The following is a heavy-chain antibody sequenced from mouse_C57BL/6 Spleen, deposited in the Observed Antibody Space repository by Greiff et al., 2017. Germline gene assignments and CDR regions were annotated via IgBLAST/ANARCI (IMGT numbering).Heavy chain of an antibody. J-gene: IGHJ4*01. CDR2: IWSGGST. CDR1: GFSLTSYG. Sequence: QVQLQQSGPGLVQPSQSLSITCTVSGFSLTSYGVHWVRQSPGKGLAWLGVIWSGGSTDYNDAFMTRMGITKDNSKSQVFFKMNSLQADDTAMYYGAKKGLRGAMDYWGQGTSVTVSS. D-gene: IGHD1-1*01. CDR3: AKKGLRGAMDY. V-gene: IGHV2-5*01.